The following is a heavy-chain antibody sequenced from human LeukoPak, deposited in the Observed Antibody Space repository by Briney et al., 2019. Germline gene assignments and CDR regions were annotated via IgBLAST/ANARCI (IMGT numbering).Heavy chain of an antibody. J-gene: IGHJ4*02. V-gene: IGHV3-30*04. CDR2: IPYDGSNK. CDR1: GFTFSSYA. CDR3: VRGAYSSSWLNFDY. Sequence: GGSLRLSCAASGFTFSSYAMHWVRQAPGKGLEWVALIPYDGSNKYYADSVKGRFTVPRDNSKNTLYLQMNSLRAEDTAVYYCVRGAYSSSWLNFDYWGQGTLVTVSS. D-gene: IGHD6-13*01.